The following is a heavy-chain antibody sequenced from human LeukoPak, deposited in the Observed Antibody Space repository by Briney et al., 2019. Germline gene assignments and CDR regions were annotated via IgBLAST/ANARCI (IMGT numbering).Heavy chain of an antibody. CDR3: ARDLISGDWTWDI. V-gene: IGHV1-46*01. J-gene: IGHJ3*02. Sequence: ASVKVSCKASGYTFTSYGISWVRQAPGQGLEWMGTINPSGGSTTYAQKFQGKVTMTRVTSTSTVYMELSSLRSEDTAVYYCARDLISGDWTWDIWGLGTMVTVSS. CDR2: INPSGGST. CDR1: GYTFTSYG. D-gene: IGHD2-21*02.